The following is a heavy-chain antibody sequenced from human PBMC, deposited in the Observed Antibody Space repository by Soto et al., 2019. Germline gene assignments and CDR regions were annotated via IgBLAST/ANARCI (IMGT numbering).Heavy chain of an antibody. CDR2: IKEDGSAE. CDR1: GFTFSSYW. Sequence: EVQLVESGGGLVQPGGSLRLSCVASGFTFSSYWMSWVRQGPGKGLEWVANIKEDGSAEYYVDSVKGRFTISRDNAKDSLFQQMDSLRGDDIAVYKCARGGGDYFDHWGPGTGVRVSS. CDR3: ARGGGDYFDH. V-gene: IGHV3-7*01. J-gene: IGHJ4*02. D-gene: IGHD6-25*01.